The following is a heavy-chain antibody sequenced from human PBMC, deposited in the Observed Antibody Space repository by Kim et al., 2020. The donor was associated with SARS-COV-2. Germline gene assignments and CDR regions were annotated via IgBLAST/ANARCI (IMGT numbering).Heavy chain of an antibody. V-gene: IGHV3-30*04. Sequence: GGSLRLSCAASGFTFSTYAMSWVRQAPGKGLEWVAVISYDGSNKYYADSVKGRFTISRDNSKNTLYLQMNSLRAEDTAVYYCARNRGYYDSSGNMDVW. CDR2: ISYDGSNK. J-gene: IGHJ6*01. CDR3: ARNRGYYDSSGNMDV. D-gene: IGHD3-22*01. CDR1: GFTFSTYA.